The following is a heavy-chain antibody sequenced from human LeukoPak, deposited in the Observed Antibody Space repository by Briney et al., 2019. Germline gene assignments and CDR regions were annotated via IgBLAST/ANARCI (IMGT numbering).Heavy chain of an antibody. D-gene: IGHD4-23*01. CDR3: AGVIMTTVDPDAFDI. Sequence: GGSLRLSCAASGFTFSSYSMNWVRQAPGKGLEWVSSISSSSSYIYYADSVKGRFTISRDNAKNSLYLQMNSLRAEDTAVYYCAGVIMTTVDPDAFDIWGQGTMVTVSS. V-gene: IGHV3-21*01. J-gene: IGHJ3*02. CDR1: GFTFSSYS. CDR2: ISSSSSYI.